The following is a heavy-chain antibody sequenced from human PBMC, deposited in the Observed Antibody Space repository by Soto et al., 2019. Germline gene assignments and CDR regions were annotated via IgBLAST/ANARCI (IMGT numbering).Heavy chain of an antibody. D-gene: IGHD4-17*01. CDR3: ARWDYGYYARFDY. J-gene: IGHJ4*02. CDR1: GYTFTSHD. CDR2: MNPKSGNT. V-gene: IGHV1-8*01. Sequence: QVQLVQSGAEVKKSGASVKVSCKASGYTFTSHDINWVRQATGQGLEWMGWMNPKSGNTGYAQKFQGRVTMTRNTSKSTAYMELSSLRSEDTAVYYCARWDYGYYARFDYWGQGTLVTVSS.